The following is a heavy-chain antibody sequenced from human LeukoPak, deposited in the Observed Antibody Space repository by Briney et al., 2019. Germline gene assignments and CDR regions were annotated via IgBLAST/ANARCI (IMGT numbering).Heavy chain of an antibody. J-gene: IGHJ5*02. CDR1: GYTFTNYY. V-gene: IGHV1-46*01. CDR2: INPRGGTT. CDR3: AKDSAAPGTRGWFDP. Sequence: ASVKVSCKASGYTFTNYYMHWVRQAPGQGLEWMGIINPRGGTTSYAQQFQGRLTMTRDTSTSTVYMELSSLRSEDTAVYYCAKDSAAPGTRGWFDPWGQGTLVTVSS. D-gene: IGHD6-13*01.